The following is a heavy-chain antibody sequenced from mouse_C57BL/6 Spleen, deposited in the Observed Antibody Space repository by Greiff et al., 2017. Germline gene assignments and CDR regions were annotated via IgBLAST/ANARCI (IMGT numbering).Heavy chain of an antibody. D-gene: IGHD1-1*01. CDR3: ARAPIYYYGSSDEAWYFDV. CDR2: ISDGGSYT. CDR1: GFTFSSYA. V-gene: IGHV5-4*01. Sequence: EVQGVESGGGLVKPGGSLKLSCAASGFTFSSYAMSWVRQTPEKRLEWVATISDGGSYTYYPDNVTGRFTISRDNAKNNLYLQMSHLKSEDTAMYYCARAPIYYYGSSDEAWYFDVWGTGTTVTVSS. J-gene: IGHJ1*03.